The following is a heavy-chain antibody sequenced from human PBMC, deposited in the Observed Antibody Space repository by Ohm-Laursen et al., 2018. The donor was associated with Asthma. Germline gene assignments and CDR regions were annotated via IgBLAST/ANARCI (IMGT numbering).Heavy chain of an antibody. V-gene: IGHV3-30-3*02. J-gene: IGHJ4*02. D-gene: IGHD1-26*01. CDR1: GFTFRSYA. Sequence: SLRLSCAASGFTFRSYAIHWVRQAPGKGLEWVAVSGTYFDGGLKYYADSVNGRFTISRDNSKNTLYLQMSSLRAEDTAVYHCIKDLSGTYSFDYWGQGALVTVSS. CDR2: SGTYFDGGLK. CDR3: IKDLSGTYSFDY.